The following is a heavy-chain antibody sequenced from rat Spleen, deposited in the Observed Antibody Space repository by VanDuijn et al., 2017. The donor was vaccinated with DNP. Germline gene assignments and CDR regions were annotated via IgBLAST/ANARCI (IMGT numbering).Heavy chain of an antibody. V-gene: IGHV5-22*01. D-gene: IGHD4-6*01. CDR2: IGSDGYAP. CDR3: ARSPWAMDA. Sequence: EVQLVESGGGLVQPGRSLKLSCAASGFTFSDYYMAWVRQAPTKGLEWVAYIGSDGYAPYYGDSVKGRFTISRDNAKSSLYLQMNSLKSEDTATYYCARSPWAMDAWGQGTSVTVSS. CDR1: GFTFSDYY. J-gene: IGHJ4*01.